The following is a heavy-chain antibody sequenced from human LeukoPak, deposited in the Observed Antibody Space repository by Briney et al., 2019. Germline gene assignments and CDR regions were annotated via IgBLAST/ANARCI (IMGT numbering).Heavy chain of an antibody. CDR2: IYTSGST. D-gene: IGHD6-19*01. J-gene: IGHJ4*02. CDR1: GGSISSYY. Sequence: PSETLSLTCTVSGGSISSYYWSWIRQPAGKGLEWIGRIYTSGSTNYNPSLKSRVTMSVDTSKNQFSLELSSVTAADTAVYYCARDSRDSSGWYAYYFDYWGQGTLVTVSS. CDR3: ARDSRDSSGWYAYYFDY. V-gene: IGHV4-4*07.